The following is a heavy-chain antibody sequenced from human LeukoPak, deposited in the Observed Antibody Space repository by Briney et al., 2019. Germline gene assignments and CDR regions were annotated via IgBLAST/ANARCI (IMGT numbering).Heavy chain of an antibody. CDR3: ARDSQAVGTDFDY. Sequence: PGGSLRLSCAASGFTFSSYRMNWVRQAPGKGLEWVSSISSSSSYITYADSVKGRFTISRDNAKNSLYLQMHSLRAEDTAVYYCARDSQAVGTDFDYWGQGTLVTVSS. D-gene: IGHD6-13*01. CDR2: ISSSSSYI. CDR1: GFTFSSYR. J-gene: IGHJ4*02. V-gene: IGHV3-21*01.